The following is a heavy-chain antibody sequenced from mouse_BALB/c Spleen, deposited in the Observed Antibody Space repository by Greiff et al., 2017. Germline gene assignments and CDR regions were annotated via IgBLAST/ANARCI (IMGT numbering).Heavy chain of an antibody. CDR1: GFTFSSYA. V-gene: IGHV5-9-4*01. CDR2: ISSGGSYT. J-gene: IGHJ4*01. D-gene: IGHD3-1*01. CDR3: ARDRAPDAMDY. Sequence: EVKLMESGGGLVKPGGSLKLSCAASGFTFSSYAMSWVRQSPEKRLEWVAEISSGGSYTYYPDTVTGRFTISRDNAKNTLYLEMSSLRSEDTAMYYCARDRAPDAMDYWGQGTSVTVSS.